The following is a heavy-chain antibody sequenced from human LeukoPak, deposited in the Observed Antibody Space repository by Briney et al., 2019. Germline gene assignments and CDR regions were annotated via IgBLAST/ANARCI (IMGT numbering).Heavy chain of an antibody. CDR2: IVVGSGNT. CDR1: GFTFTSSA. D-gene: IGHD3-22*01. J-gene: IGHJ4*02. Sequence: SVKVSCTASGFTFTSSAMQWVRQARGQRLEWIGWIVVGSGNTNYAQKFQERVTITRDMSTSTAYMELSSLRSEDTAVYYCAALHYYDSSGYYQAFDYWGQGTLVTVSS. V-gene: IGHV1-58*02. CDR3: AALHYYDSSGYYQAFDY.